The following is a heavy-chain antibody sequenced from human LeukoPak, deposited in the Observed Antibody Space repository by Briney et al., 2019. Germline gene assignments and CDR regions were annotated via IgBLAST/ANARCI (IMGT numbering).Heavy chain of an antibody. V-gene: IGHV3-21*01. CDR2: ISSSSSYI. CDR1: GFTFSSYS. D-gene: IGHD6-13*01. Sequence: GGSLRLPCAASGFTFSSYSMNWVRQAPGKGLEWVSSISSSSSYIYYADSVKGRFTISRDNAKNSLYLQMNSLRAEDTAVYYCARGSPYIAAARLGYWGQGTLVTVSS. J-gene: IGHJ4*02. CDR3: ARGSPYIAAARLGY.